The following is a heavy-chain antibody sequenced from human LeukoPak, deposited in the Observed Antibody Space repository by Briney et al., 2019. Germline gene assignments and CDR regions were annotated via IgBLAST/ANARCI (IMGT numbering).Heavy chain of an antibody. CDR2: INTSGCST. CDR1: GYTFTNYH. D-gene: IGHD5-18*01. Sequence: ASVTVSRKASGYTFTNYHMHWVGQPPGQGLEWVGIINTSGCSTRYPQKFQGRVTMTRDTATSTVYMELSSQRAEYAAVYYCAREMGQGSTTWIQLWLLSHRPFDYWGQGTLVTVSS. V-gene: IGHV1-46*01. J-gene: IGHJ4*02. CDR3: AREMGQGSTTWIQLWLLSHRPFDY.